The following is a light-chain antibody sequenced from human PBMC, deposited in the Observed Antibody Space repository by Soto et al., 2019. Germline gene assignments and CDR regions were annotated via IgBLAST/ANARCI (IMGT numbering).Light chain of an antibody. Sequence: EIVMTQSPATLSVSPGERATLSCRASQSVGGNLAWYQQRPGRAPRLLIYDASTRATDIPARFSGSGSGTEFTLTISSLQSEDFALYYRQQYNNWPLYTFGQGTKLEIK. V-gene: IGKV3-15*01. CDR3: QQYNNWPLYT. CDR1: QSVGGN. J-gene: IGKJ2*01. CDR2: DAS.